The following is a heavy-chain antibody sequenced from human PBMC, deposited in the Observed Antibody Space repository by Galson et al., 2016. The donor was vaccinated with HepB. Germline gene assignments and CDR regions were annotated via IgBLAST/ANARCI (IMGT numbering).Heavy chain of an antibody. Sequence: SLRLSCAASGFTFDDYAMHWVRQAPGKGLEWVSGISWNSGSIDYEDSVKGRFTISRDNPKNSLYLQMNSLRAEDTALYSCAKDRGTTNARGHGMNVWGHGTTVTVSS. CDR1: GFTFDDYA. CDR2: ISWNSGSI. V-gene: IGHV3-9*01. D-gene: IGHD2/OR15-2a*01. CDR3: AKDRGTTNARGHGMNV. J-gene: IGHJ6*02.